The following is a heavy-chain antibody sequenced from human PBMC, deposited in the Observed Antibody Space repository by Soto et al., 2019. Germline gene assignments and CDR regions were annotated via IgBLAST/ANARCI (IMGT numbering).Heavy chain of an antibody. J-gene: IGHJ4*02. V-gene: IGHV1-69*01. Sequence: QVQLVQSGAEVKKPGSSMKVSCKASGGTFSSDVISWVRQAPGQGLEWMGGIIPIFRTTHYAQKYQGRVTVTTDESASTAHLELSSLRSEDTAIYYCTTGPLYDSGGVNYWGQGALITVSS. D-gene: IGHD3-10*01. CDR2: IIPIFRTT. CDR1: GGTFSSDV. CDR3: TTGPLYDSGGVNY.